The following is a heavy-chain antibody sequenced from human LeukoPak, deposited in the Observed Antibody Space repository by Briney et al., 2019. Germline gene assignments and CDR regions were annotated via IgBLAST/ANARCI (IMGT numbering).Heavy chain of an antibody. Sequence: GGSLRLSCVGSGFSFSSFWISWVRQVPGKGLEGVANIKDDGSEQHYLDSVKGRFTISRDHGINSVYLQMHSLRGDDTATYYCARQNIYKGDVHDAYDLWGQVTKVTVSS. V-gene: IGHV3-7*01. CDR2: IKDDGSEQ. CDR3: ARQNIYKGDVHDAYDL. CDR1: GFSFSSFW. D-gene: IGHD1-14*01. J-gene: IGHJ3*01.